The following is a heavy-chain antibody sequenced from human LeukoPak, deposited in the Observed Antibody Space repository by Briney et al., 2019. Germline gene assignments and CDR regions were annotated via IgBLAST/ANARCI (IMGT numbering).Heavy chain of an antibody. Sequence: SETRSLTCTVSGGSISSYYWSWIRQPPGKGLEWIGYIYYSGSTNYNPSLKSRVTISVDTSKNQLSLKLSSVTAADTAVYYCARDGYYDILTGPTPFYGMDVWGQGTTVTVSS. CDR3: ARDGYYDILTGPTPFYGMDV. V-gene: IGHV4-59*01. CDR1: GGSISSYY. D-gene: IGHD3-9*01. CDR2: IYYSGST. J-gene: IGHJ6*02.